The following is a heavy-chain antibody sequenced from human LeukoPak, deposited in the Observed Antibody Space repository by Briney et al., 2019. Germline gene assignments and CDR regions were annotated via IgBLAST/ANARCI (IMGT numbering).Heavy chain of an antibody. Sequence: GGSLRLSCAASGFTFSSYAMSWVRQAPVKGLEWVSVISDSGGSTYYADSVKGRFTISRDNYKNTLYLQMNSLRAEDTALYYCAKLLTVDTSMVTIDYWGQGTPVTVSS. CDR2: ISDSGGST. CDR1: GFTFSSYA. D-gene: IGHD5-18*01. J-gene: IGHJ4*02. CDR3: AKLLTVDTSMVTIDY. V-gene: IGHV3-23*01.